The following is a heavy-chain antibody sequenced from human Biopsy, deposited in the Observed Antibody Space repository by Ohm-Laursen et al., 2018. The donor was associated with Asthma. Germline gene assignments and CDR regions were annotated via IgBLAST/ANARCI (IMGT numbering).Heavy chain of an antibody. J-gene: IGHJ6*02. CDR1: GFTFSSYS. CDR2: ISSSSSYI. Sequence: LRLSCTASGFTFSSYSMNWVRQAPGKGLEWVSSISSSSSYIYYADSVKGRFTISRDNAKNSLYLQMNSLRAEDTAVYYCARVDTIFGVVIPIYYYYGMDVWGQGTTVTVSS. CDR3: ARVDTIFGVVIPIYYYYGMDV. V-gene: IGHV3-21*01. D-gene: IGHD3-3*01.